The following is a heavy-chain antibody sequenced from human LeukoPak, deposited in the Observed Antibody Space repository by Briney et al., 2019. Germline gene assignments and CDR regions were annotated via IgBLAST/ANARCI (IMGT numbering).Heavy chain of an antibody. Sequence: PGRSLRLSCAASGFTFSTYAMAWVRQAPGKGLEWVSGIRAPGTGGSTYYADSVKGRFTISRDNSKNTLYLHMNSLRAEDTAVYYCAKVFEHLDYWGQGTLVAVSS. J-gene: IGHJ4*02. CDR3: AKVFEHLDY. D-gene: IGHD3-3*01. V-gene: IGHV3-23*01. CDR2: IRAPGTGGST. CDR1: GFTFSTYA.